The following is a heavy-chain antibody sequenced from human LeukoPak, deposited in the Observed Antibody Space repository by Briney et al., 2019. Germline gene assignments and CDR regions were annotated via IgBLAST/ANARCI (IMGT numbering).Heavy chain of an antibody. V-gene: IGHV4-34*01. CDR3: AREYSDGDGYNSAFDY. CDR2: INHSGST. J-gene: IGHJ4*02. Sequence: SETLSLTCAVYGGSFSGYYWSWIRQPPGKGLEWIGEINHSGSTNYNPSLKSRVTISVDTSKNQFSLKLSSVTAADTAVYYCAREYSDGDGYNSAFDYWGQGTLVTVSS. CDR1: GGSFSGYY. D-gene: IGHD5-24*01.